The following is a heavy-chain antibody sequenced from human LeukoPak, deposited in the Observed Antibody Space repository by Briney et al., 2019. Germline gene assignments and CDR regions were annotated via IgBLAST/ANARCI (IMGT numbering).Heavy chain of an antibody. CDR1: GGSISSSSDY. V-gene: IGHV4-39*01. D-gene: IGHD1-20*01. CDR2: IYYSGST. CDR3: ASLLTGTRWFDP. J-gene: IGHJ5*02. Sequence: SETLSLTCTVSGGSISSSSDYWGWIRQPPGKGLEWIGSIYYSGSTYYNPSLKSRVTISVDTSKNQFSLKLSSVTAADTAVYYCASLLTGTRWFDPWGQGTLVTVSS.